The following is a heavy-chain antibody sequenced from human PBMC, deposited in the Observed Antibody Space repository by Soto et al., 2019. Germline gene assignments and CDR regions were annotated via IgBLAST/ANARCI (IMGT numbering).Heavy chain of an antibody. Sequence: GASVKVSCKASGYTFTSYYMHWVRQAPGQGLEWMGIINPSGGSTSYAQKFQGRVTMTTDTSTSTAYMELRSLRSDDTAVYYCAREEAVDAFDIWGQGTMVTVSS. CDR2: INPSGGST. V-gene: IGHV1-46*01. J-gene: IGHJ3*02. CDR1: GYTFTSYY. CDR3: AREEAVDAFDI.